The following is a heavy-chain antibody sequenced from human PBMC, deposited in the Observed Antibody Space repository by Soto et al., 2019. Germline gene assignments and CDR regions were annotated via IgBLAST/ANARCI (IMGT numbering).Heavy chain of an antibody. D-gene: IGHD2-15*01. CDR1: GFTFTTSA. CDR3: ATTAGYCNGGSCSDLDY. Sequence: SVKVSCKASGFTFTTSAMQWVRQGRGQRLEWIGWIVVGSGSTSYAQKFQGRVTMTRDTSTSTVYMELSSLRSEDTAVYYCATTAGYCNGGSCSDLDYWGQGTLVTVSS. J-gene: IGHJ4*02. V-gene: IGHV1-58*02. CDR2: IVVGSGST.